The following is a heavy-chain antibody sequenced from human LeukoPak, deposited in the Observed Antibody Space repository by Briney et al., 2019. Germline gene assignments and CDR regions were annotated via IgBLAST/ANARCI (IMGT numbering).Heavy chain of an antibody. Sequence: ASVKVSCKASGYTFTGYYMHWVRQAPGQGLEWMGWINPNSGGTNYARKFQGRVTMTRDTSISTAYMELSRLRSDDTAVYYCARSVYYDFWSGYLAYYFDYWGQGTLVTVSS. J-gene: IGHJ4*02. D-gene: IGHD3-3*01. CDR3: ARSVYYDFWSGYLAYYFDY. CDR1: GYTFTGYY. V-gene: IGHV1-2*02. CDR2: INPNSGGT.